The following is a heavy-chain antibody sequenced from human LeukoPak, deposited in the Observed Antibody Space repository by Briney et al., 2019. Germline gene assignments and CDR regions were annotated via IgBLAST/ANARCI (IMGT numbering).Heavy chain of an antibody. CDR2: IYSGGST. CDR3: AREARGYSSPGWFDP. V-gene: IGHV3-66*01. J-gene: IGHJ5*02. D-gene: IGHD5-18*01. CDR1: GFTDSSNY. Sequence: AGGSLRLSCAASGFTDSSNYMSWVRQAPGKGLEWVTVIYSGGSTYYADSVKGRFTISRDNSKNTLYLQMNSLRAEDTAVYYCAREARGYSSPGWFDPWGQGTLVTVSS.